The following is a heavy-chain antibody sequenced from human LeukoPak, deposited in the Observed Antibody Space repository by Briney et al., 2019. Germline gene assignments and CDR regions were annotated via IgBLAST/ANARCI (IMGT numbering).Heavy chain of an antibody. Sequence: GGSLRLSCAASGFTFSDYYMSWIRQAPGKGLEWVSYISSSGSTIYYADSVKGRFTISRDNAKNSLFLQMNNLRADDTAVYFCARGYCSGTSCYMFDSWGQGTRVTVSS. D-gene: IGHD2-2*02. V-gene: IGHV3-11*04. CDR3: ARGYCSGTSCYMFDS. CDR1: GFTFSDYY. CDR2: ISSSGSTI. J-gene: IGHJ4*02.